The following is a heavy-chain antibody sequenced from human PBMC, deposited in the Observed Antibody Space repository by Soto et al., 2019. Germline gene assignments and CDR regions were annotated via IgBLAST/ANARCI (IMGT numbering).Heavy chain of an antibody. Sequence: QVQLVQSGAEVKKPGSSVKVSCKASGGTFSSYAISWVRQAPGQGLEWMGGIIPIFGTANYAQKFQGRVTITADESTSTAYMELSSLRSEDTAVYYCARDLSGSYSEEYYYYGMDVWCQGTTVTVSS. CDR1: GGTFSSYA. V-gene: IGHV1-69*01. D-gene: IGHD1-26*01. J-gene: IGHJ6*02. CDR3: ARDLSGSYSEEYYYYGMDV. CDR2: IIPIFGTA.